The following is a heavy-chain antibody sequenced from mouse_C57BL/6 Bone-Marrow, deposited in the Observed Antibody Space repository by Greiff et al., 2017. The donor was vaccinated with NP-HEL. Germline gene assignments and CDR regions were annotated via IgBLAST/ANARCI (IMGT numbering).Heavy chain of an antibody. CDR3: ARRRGVPLFGF. V-gene: IGHV1-50*01. CDR2: IDPSDSYT. D-gene: IGHD2-14*01. CDR1: GYTFTSYW. J-gene: IGHJ2*01. Sequence: QVQLQQPGAELVKPGASVKLSCKASGYTFTSYWMQWVKQRPGQGLEWIGEIDPSDSYTNYNQKFKGKATLTVDTSSSTAYMQLSSLTSEDSAVYYCARRRGVPLFGFWGQGATLTVSS.